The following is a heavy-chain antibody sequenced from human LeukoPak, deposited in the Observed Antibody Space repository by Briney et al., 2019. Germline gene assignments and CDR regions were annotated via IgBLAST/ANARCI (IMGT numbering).Heavy chain of an antibody. CDR3: ARAGVGDYFIWDY. J-gene: IGHJ4*02. D-gene: IGHD4-17*01. V-gene: IGHV3-48*03. Sequence: GGSLRLSCAASGFTFSNYGIHWVRQAPGKGLEWVSYISRSGSPIYYADSVKGRFTISRDNAKNSLYLQMNSLRAEDTAVYYCARAGVGDYFIWDYWGQGMLVTVSS. CDR1: GFTFSNYG. CDR2: ISRSGSPI.